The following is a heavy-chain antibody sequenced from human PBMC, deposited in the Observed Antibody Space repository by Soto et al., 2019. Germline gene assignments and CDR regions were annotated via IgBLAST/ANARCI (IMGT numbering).Heavy chain of an antibody. V-gene: IGHV4-31*03. J-gene: IGHJ4*02. CDR1: GGSISSGGYY. CDR2: IYYSGST. CDR3: ARGDYDFWSGPRFQYYFDY. Sequence: SETLSLTCTVSGGSISSGGYYWSWIRQHPGKGLEWIGYIYYSGSTYYNPSLKSRVTISVDTSKNQFSLKLSSVTAADTAVYYCARGDYDFWSGPRFQYYFDYWGQGTLVTVSS. D-gene: IGHD3-3*01.